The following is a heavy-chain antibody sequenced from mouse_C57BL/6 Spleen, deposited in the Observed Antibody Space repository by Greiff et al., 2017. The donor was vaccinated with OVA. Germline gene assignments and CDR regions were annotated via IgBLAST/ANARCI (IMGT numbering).Heavy chain of an antibody. J-gene: IGHJ1*03. CDR2: IDPSDSYT. Sequence: QVQLQQPGAELVKPGASVKLSCKASGYTFTSYWMQWVKQRPGQGLEWIGEIDPSDSYTNYNQKFKGKATLTVDTSSSTAYMQLSSLTSEDSAVYYCARATMVKGYFDVWGTGTTVTVSS. V-gene: IGHV1-50*01. CDR1: GYTFTSYW. CDR3: ARATMVKGYFDV. D-gene: IGHD2-2*01.